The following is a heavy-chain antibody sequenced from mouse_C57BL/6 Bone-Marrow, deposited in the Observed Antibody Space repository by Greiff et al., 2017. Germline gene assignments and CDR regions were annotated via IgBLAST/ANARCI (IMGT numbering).Heavy chain of an antibody. CDR3: ARYYDSSLWYFDV. CDR2: IHPNSGST. Sequence: QVQLQQPGAELVKPGASVKLSCKASGYTFTSYWMHWVKQRPGQGLEWIGMIHPNSGSTKYNEKFKSKATLTVDKSSSTAYMQLSSLTSEDSAVYYCARYYDSSLWYFDVWGTGTTVTVSS. V-gene: IGHV1-64*01. J-gene: IGHJ1*03. D-gene: IGHD1-1*01. CDR1: GYTFTSYW.